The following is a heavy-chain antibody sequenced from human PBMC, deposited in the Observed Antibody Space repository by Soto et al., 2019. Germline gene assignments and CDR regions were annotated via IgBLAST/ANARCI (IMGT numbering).Heavy chain of an antibody. V-gene: IGHV3-23*01. CDR3: ARDYPDRIGAVGRVFDY. CDR2: LSASGQTT. D-gene: IGHD6-13*01. Sequence: GPLRVPCAASGVTIDNYAMTRVRKAPGKGLEWVSALSASGQTTYYADSVKGRFTISRDNSNNTLYLQMNSLRAEDTAVYYCARDYPDRIGAVGRVFDYWGPGTPVTVSS. CDR1: GVTIDNYA. J-gene: IGHJ4*02.